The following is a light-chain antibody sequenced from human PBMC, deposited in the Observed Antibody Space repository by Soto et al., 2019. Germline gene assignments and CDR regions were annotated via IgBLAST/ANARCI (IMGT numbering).Light chain of an antibody. J-gene: IGLJ3*02. V-gene: IGLV1-40*01. Sequence: QSVLTQPPSVSGAPGQRVTNSCTGSSSNIGRGYDVHWYQQFPGSAPRLLLSGDSNRPSGVPDRFSGSRSGTSASLAITGLQAEDEADYYCQTFDSSLTISWVFGGGTKLTVL. CDR1: SSNIGRGYD. CDR3: QTFDSSLTISWV. CDR2: GDS.